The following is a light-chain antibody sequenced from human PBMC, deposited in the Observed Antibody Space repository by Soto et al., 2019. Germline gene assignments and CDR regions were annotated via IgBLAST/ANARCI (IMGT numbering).Light chain of an antibody. CDR1: SGSVTTASY. V-gene: IGLV8-61*01. J-gene: IGLJ2*01. CDR3: VLYMYNGICV. CDR2: NTN. Sequence: QTVVTQEPSFSVSPGGTVTLTCALSSGSVTTASYPSWYQQTPGQSPRTLIYNTNTRSSGVPDRFSGSILGNKAALTITGAQADDESHYYCVLYMYNGICVFGGGTKVTVL.